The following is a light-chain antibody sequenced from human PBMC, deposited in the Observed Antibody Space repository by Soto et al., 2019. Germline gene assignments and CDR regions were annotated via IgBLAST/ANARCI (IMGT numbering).Light chain of an antibody. CDR3: SSYVTSGTLV. J-gene: IGLJ3*02. Sequence: QSALTQAASVSGSPGQSITISCTGTSSDIGGSDYVSWYQKHPGKDPQVIIYEVSDRPSGVSDRFSGSKSGNTASLTISGLQAEDEADYYCSSYVTSGTLVFGGGTKLTVL. CDR2: EVS. V-gene: IGLV2-14*01. CDR1: SSDIGGSDY.